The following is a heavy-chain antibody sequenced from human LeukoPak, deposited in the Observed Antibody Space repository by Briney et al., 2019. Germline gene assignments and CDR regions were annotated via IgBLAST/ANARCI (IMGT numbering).Heavy chain of an antibody. J-gene: IGHJ6*02. Sequence: GGSLRLSCAASGFTFSSYGMHWVRQAPGKGLEWVAVIPYDGSNKYYADSVKGRFTISRDNSKNTLYLQMNSLRAEDTAVYYCAKGGGYYYYYGMDVWGQGTTVTVSS. V-gene: IGHV3-30*18. CDR3: AKGGGYYYYYGMDV. CDR2: IPYDGSNK. D-gene: IGHD2-15*01. CDR1: GFTFSSYG.